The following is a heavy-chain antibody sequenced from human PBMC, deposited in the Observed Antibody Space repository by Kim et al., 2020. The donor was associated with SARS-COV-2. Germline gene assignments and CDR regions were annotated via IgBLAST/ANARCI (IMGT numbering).Heavy chain of an antibody. CDR3: VTSPETLEVATKMGAGFDY. Sequence: GGSLRLSCSASGFTFSSYAMHWVRQAPGKGLEYVSAISSNGGSTYYADSVKGRFTISRDNSKNTLYLQMSSLRAEDTAVYYCVTSPETLEVATKMGAGFDYWGQGTLVTVSS. CDR2: ISSNGGST. CDR1: GFTFSSYA. D-gene: IGHD5-12*01. V-gene: IGHV3-64D*06. J-gene: IGHJ4*02.